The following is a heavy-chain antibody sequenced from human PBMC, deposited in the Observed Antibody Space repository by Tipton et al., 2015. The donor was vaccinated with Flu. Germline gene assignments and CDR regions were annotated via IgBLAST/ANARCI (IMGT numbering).Heavy chain of an antibody. CDR1: GGSISSSSYY. Sequence: LRLSCTVSGGSISSSSYYWGWIRQPPGKGLEWIGSIHYSGSTYYNPSLKSRVTISVDTSKNQFSLKLSSVTAADTAVYYCARGRYGGNYFGYWGQGTLVTVSS. CDR2: IHYSGST. J-gene: IGHJ4*02. V-gene: IGHV4-39*07. D-gene: IGHD4-23*01. CDR3: ARGRYGGNYFGY.